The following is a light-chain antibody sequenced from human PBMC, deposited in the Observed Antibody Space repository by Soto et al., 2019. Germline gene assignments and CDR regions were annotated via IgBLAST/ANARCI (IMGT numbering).Light chain of an antibody. Sequence: QSVLTQPPSASESPGQSVTISCTGVSGDVGGYTYVSWYQHYPGKAPKLLIYSNDQRPSGVPDRFSGSKSGTSASLAISGLQSEDEADYYCAAWDDRLSAVVFGGGTKVTVL. CDR3: AAWDDRLSAVV. V-gene: IGLV1-44*01. CDR2: SND. CDR1: SGDVGGYTY. J-gene: IGLJ2*01.